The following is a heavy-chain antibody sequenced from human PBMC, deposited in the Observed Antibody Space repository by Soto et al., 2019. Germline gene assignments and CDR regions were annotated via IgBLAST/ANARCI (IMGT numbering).Heavy chain of an antibody. CDR1: GGSISSGDYY. CDR2: IXXXXXK. V-gene: IGHV2-5*08. CDR3: AHSSVAPFDF. D-gene: IGHD5-12*01. Sequence: TLSLTCTVSGGSISSGDYYWSWIRQPPGXALEXLAXIXXXXXKXXXPSLKSRLTITKDTSKKQVVLTMTNMEPADTATYYCAHSSVAPFDFWGQGTLVTVSS. J-gene: IGHJ4*02.